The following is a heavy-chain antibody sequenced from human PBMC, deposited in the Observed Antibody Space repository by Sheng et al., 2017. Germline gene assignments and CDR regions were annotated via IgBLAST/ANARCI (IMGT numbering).Heavy chain of an antibody. D-gene: IGHD3-10*01. Sequence: EVQLLESGGGLVQPGGSLRLSCAASGFTFSSYAMSWVRQAPGKGLEWVSAISGSGGSTYYADSVKGLFTISRDNSKNTLYLQMNSLRAEDTAVYYCAKKLLWFGESEYYFDYWGQGTLVTVSS. V-gene: IGHV3-23*01. CDR3: AKKLLWFGESEYYFDY. J-gene: IGHJ4*02. CDR1: GFTFSSYA. CDR2: ISGSGGST.